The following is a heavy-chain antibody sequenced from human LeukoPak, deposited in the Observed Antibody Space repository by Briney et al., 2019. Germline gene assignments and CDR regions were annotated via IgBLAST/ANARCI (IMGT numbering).Heavy chain of an antibody. V-gene: IGHV1-69*13. CDR1: GGTFSSYA. J-gene: IGHJ3*02. D-gene: IGHD2-2*01. CDR2: IIPIFGTA. CDR3: ARSPYSRGPVPAAMEGAFDI. Sequence: VASVKVSCKASGGTFSSYAISWVRQAPGQGLEWMGGIIPIFGTANYAQKFQGRVTITADESTSTAYMELSSLRSEDTAVYYCARSPYSRGPVPAAMEGAFDIWGQGTMVTVSS.